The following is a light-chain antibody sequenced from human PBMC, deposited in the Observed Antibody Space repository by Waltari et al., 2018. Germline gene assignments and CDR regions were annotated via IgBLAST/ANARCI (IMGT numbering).Light chain of an antibody. V-gene: IGKV3-20*01. J-gene: IGKJ2*01. Sequence: EIVLTPSPGTLSLSAGGRPPLSCRAGQSVSSSDLAWYQQKPGQAPRLLIYGTSSRATGIPDRFRGSGSATDFTLTINRLEPEDFAVYFCQQYGISPGLFGQGTKLEI. CDR3: QQYGISPGL. CDR1: QSVSSSD. CDR2: GTS.